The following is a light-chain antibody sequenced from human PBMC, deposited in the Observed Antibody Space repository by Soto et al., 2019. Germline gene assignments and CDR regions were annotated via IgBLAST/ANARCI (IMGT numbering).Light chain of an antibody. CDR2: EVS. V-gene: IGLV2-14*01. Sequence: QSALTQPASVSGSPGQSITISCTGTSSDVGGYNYVSWCQQHPGKAPKLMIYEVSNRPSGVSNRFSGSKSGNTASLTISGLLAEDEADYYCSSYTSSSLYVFGTGTKLTVL. CDR3: SSYTSSSLYV. J-gene: IGLJ1*01. CDR1: SSDVGGYNY.